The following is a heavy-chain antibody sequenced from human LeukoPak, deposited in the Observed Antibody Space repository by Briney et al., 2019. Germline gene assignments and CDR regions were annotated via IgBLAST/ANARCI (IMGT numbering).Heavy chain of an antibody. CDR2: VNPHSGGT. J-gene: IGHJ5*02. Sequence: GASVKVSCKASGYTFIGYYIYWMRQAPGQGLELMGRVNPHSGGTDYAPKFQGRVTMTRDTSITTAYMELTSLRSDDTAIYYCARDYSDQTNLVWFDPWGQGTLVTVSS. V-gene: IGHV1-2*06. D-gene: IGHD2-15*01. CDR3: ARDYSDQTNLVWFDP. CDR1: GYTFIGYY.